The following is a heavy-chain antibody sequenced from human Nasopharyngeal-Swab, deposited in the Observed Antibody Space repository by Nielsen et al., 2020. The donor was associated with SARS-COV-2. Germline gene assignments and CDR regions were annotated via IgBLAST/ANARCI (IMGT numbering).Heavy chain of an antibody. CDR2: TYYRSKWYN. V-gene: IGHV6-1*01. Sequence: WIRQSPSRGLEWLGRTYYRSKWYNDYAVSVKSRITINPDTSKNQFSLQLNSVTPEDTAVYYCARDLDSSSWYPYYFDYWGQGTLVTSPQ. D-gene: IGHD6-13*01. CDR3: ARDLDSSSWYPYYFDY. J-gene: IGHJ4*02.